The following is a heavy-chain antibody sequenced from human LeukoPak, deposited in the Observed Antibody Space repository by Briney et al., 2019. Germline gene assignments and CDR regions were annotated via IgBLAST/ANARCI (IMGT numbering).Heavy chain of an antibody. D-gene: IGHD3-22*01. CDR3: ARTASGYYLFDY. V-gene: IGHV4-61*02. Sequence: PPETLSLTCTVSGGSIRSGSYYWNWIRQPAGKGLEWIGRMYTSGTTNYNPPLKSRVTISVDTSKNQFSLKLSSVTAADTAVYYCARTASGYYLFDYWGQGTLVTVSS. CDR1: GGSIRSGSYY. J-gene: IGHJ4*02. CDR2: MYTSGTT.